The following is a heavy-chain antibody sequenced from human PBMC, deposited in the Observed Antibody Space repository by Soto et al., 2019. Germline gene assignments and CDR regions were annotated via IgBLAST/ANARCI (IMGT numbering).Heavy chain of an antibody. CDR2: ISAYNGNT. V-gene: IGHV1-18*01. Sequence: ASVKVSCKASGYTFTSYGISWVRQAPGQGLEWMGWISAYNGNTNYAQKLQGRVTMTTDTSTSTAYMELRSLRSDDTAVYYCARSLNQMIAAAVPYYYYYYMDVWGKGTTVTVSS. CDR1: GYTFTSYG. CDR3: ARSLNQMIAAAVPYYYYYYMDV. J-gene: IGHJ6*03. D-gene: IGHD6-13*01.